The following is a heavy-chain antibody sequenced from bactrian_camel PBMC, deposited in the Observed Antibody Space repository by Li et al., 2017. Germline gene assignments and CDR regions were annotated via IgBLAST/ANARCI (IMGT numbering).Heavy chain of an antibody. CDR3: AKTHGGFRSDAFGVYFDY. Sequence: VQLVESGGGSVQPGSSLNLSCVASGDTYLVNGVGWFRQGPGKGLEWVSAINSGGGSTDYGDSVKGRFTISRDNAKNSLYLQLNSLKTEDTAMYYCAKTHGGFRSDAFGVYFDYWGQGTQVTVS. CDR2: INSGGGST. D-gene: IGHD5*01. V-gene: IGHV3S40*01. CDR1: GDTYLVNG. J-gene: IGHJ6*01.